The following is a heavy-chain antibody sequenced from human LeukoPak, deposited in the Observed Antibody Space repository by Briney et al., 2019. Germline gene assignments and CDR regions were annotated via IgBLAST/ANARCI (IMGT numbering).Heavy chain of an antibody. V-gene: IGHV4-59*11. CDR3: ARGGSSGSSNWFDP. CDR2: VQDSGSM. J-gene: IGHJ5*02. CDR1: GGSISSHY. Sequence: AETLSLTCTVSGGSISSHYWGWIRQPPGKGLEWIGYVQDSGSMNYNPSLKSRVTISLDTSRNHVSLKLTSVTAADTAVYYCARGGSSGSSNWFDPWGQGILVTVSS. D-gene: IGHD5-12*01.